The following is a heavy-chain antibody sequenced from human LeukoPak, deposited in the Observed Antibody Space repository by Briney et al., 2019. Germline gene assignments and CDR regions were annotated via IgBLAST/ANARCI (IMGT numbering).Heavy chain of an antibody. J-gene: IGHJ6*02. V-gene: IGHV3-7*05. Sequence: GGSLRLPCAASGFTFRSYWMSWVRQAPGKGLEWVAILNQDGSEKYYVDSVKGRFTISRDNAENSLYLQMNSLRAEDTAIYYCARRRGDVWGQGTTVTVSS. CDR1: GFTFRSYW. CDR2: LNQDGSEK. CDR3: ARRRGDV.